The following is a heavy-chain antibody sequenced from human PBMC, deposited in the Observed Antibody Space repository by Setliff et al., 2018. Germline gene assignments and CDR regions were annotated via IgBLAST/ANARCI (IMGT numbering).Heavy chain of an antibody. CDR3: ASALIRRVAVAGKSQFDY. CDR2: IIPILGTT. Sequence: ASVKVSCKASGGFSTHAISWVRQVPGQGLEWMGGIIPILGTTDYAQNFQGRVTITTDESTSPAYLEMSNLRSEDTAVYYCASALIRRVAVAGKSQFDYWGQGTLVTVSS. V-gene: IGHV1-69*05. J-gene: IGHJ4*01. CDR1: GGFSTHA. D-gene: IGHD6-19*01.